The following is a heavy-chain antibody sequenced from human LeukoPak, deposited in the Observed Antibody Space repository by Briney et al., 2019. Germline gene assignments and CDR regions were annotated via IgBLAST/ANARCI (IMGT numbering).Heavy chain of an antibody. J-gene: IGHJ6*02. D-gene: IGHD3-3*01. CDR2: IYYSGST. CDR3: ANIWSGYYYYYGMDV. Sequence: SETLSLTCTVSGGSISSYYWSWIRQPPGKGLEWIGYIYYSGSTNYNPSLKSRVTISVDTSKNQFSLKLSSVTAADTAVYYCANIWSGYYYYYGMDVWGQGTTVTVPS. V-gene: IGHV4-59*08. CDR1: GGSISSYY.